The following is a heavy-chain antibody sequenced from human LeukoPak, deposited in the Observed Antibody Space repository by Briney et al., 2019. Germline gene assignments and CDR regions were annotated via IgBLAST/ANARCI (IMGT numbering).Heavy chain of an antibody. CDR2: MYDSGST. V-gene: IGHV4-30-2*01. Sequence: SETLSLTCTVSGGSISSSSYYWSWVRQPPGKGLEWIGYMYDSGSTYYNPSLKSRVTISVDRSKNQFSLKLSSVTAADTAVYYCARGEGSYFDYWGQGTLVTVSS. J-gene: IGHJ4*02. CDR3: ARGEGSYFDY. CDR1: GGSISSSSYY.